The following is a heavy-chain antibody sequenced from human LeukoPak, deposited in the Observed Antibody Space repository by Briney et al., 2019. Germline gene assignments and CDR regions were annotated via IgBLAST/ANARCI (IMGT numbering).Heavy chain of an antibody. J-gene: IGHJ4*02. CDR3: ARVLGTEYYFDY. CDR1: GFTFISLS. V-gene: IGHV3-21*01. D-gene: IGHD1-1*01. CDR2: ISSTSSYI. Sequence: GGSLGLSFAASGFTFISLSMNWFRQAPGKGLDRVSSISSTSSYIYYADSVKGRFTISRDNAKNSLSLQMNSLRAEDTAVYYCARVLGTEYYFDYWGQGTLVTVSS.